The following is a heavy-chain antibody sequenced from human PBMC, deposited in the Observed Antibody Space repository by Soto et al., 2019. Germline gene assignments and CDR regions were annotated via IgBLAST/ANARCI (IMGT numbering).Heavy chain of an antibody. D-gene: IGHD1-20*01. CDR1: GGSFSGYY. V-gene: IGHV4-34*01. Sequence: PSETLSLTCAVYGGSFSGYYWSWIRQPPGKGLEWIGEINHSGSTNYNPSLKSRVTISVDTSKNQFSLKLSSVTAADTAVYYCARGPGGKYNGKGGSPTSKYNWFDPWGQGTLVTVSS. J-gene: IGHJ5*02. CDR3: ARGPGGKYNGKGGSPTSKYNWFDP. CDR2: INHSGST.